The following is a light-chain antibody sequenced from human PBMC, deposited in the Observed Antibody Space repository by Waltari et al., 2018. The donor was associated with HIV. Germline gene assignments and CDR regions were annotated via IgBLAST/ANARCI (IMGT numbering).Light chain of an antibody. CDR2: QVN. J-gene: IGLJ1*01. Sequence: QSALPPPASVSGSPGQSVTISCTGTSSDVGGYTYVSWYQQHPGKAPKLMIYQVNNRPSGVSNRFSGSKSGNTASLTISGLQAEDEADYYCSSYTSSSTLVFGTGTKVTVL. CDR1: SSDVGGYTY. V-gene: IGLV2-14*01. CDR3: SSYTSSSTLV.